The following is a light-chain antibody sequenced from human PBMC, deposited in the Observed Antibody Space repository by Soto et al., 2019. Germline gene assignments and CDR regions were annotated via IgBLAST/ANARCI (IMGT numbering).Light chain of an antibody. Sequence: EIVLTQSPGTLSLSPGERATLSCRASKSVSSSYLAWYQQKPGQAPRLLIYGASSRATGLPDRFSGSGSGTAFTLTISRLEPEDFAVYYCQQYGSSPALTFGGGTKVEIK. J-gene: IGKJ4*01. CDR3: QQYGSSPALT. V-gene: IGKV3-20*01. CDR1: KSVSSSY. CDR2: GAS.